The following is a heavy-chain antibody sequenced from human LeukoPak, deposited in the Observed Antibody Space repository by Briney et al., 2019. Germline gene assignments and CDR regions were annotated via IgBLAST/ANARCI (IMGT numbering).Heavy chain of an antibody. V-gene: IGHV4-39*01. D-gene: IGHD2-2*01. J-gene: IGHJ5*02. CDR2: IYYSGST. CDR1: GGSISSSSYY. CDR3: ARQTPIKIRDLPCSSTSCYPGRWFDP. Sequence: SETLCLTCTVSGGSISSSSYYWGWIRQPPGKGLEWIGSIYYSGSTYYNPSLKSRVTISVDTSKNQFSLKLSSVTAADTAVYYCARQTPIKIRDLPCSSTSCYPGRWFDPRGQGTLVTVSS.